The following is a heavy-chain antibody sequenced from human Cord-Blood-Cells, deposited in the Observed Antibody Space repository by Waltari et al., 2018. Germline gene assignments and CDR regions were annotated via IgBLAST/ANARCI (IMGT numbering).Heavy chain of an antibody. D-gene: IGHD3-3*01. Sequence: QVQLQQWGAGLLKPSETLSLTCAVYGGSFSGYYWSWIRQPPGKGLEGIGEINHSGSTNYNPSLKSRVTISVDTSKNQFSLKLSSVTAADTAVYYCARDLGTDDDFWSGVEGGFDYWGQGTLVTVSS. CDR2: INHSGST. CDR3: ARDLGTDDDFWSGVEGGFDY. CDR1: GGSFSGYY. V-gene: IGHV4-34*01. J-gene: IGHJ4*02.